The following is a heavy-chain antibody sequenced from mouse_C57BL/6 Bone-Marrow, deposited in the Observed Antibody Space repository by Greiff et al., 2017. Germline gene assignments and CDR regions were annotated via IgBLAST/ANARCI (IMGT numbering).Heavy chain of an antibody. J-gene: IGHJ4*01. CDR3: ARYPSYYAMDY. CDR2: IHPNSGST. Sequence: QVQLKQPGAELVKPGASVKLSCKASGYTFTSYWMHWVKQRPGQGLEWIGMIHPNSGSTNYNEKFKSKATLTVDKSSSTAYMQLSSLTSEDSAVYYCARYPSYYAMDYWGQGTSVTVSS. V-gene: IGHV1-64*01. CDR1: GYTFTSYW.